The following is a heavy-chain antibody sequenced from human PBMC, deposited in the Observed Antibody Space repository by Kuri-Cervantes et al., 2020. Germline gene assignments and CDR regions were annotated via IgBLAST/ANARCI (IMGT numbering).Heavy chain of an antibody. D-gene: IGHD3-3*01. CDR3: ARLPVNYDFWSGRTLPDAFDI. CDR1: GFTFSSYA. J-gene: IGHJ3*02. V-gene: IGHV3-30-3*01. Sequence: GGSLRLSCAASGFTFSSYAMHWVRQAPGKGLEWVAVISYDGSNKYYADSVKGRFTISRDNSKNTLYLQMNSLRAEDTAVYYCARLPVNYDFWSGRTLPDAFDIWGQGTMVTVSS. CDR2: ISYDGSNK.